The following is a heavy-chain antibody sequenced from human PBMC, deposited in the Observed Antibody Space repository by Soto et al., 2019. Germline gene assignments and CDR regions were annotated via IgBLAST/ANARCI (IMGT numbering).Heavy chain of an antibody. D-gene: IGHD2-2*01. CDR2: INPSDGST. J-gene: IGHJ4*02. Sequence: QVQLVQSGAEVKKPGASVKVSCKASGYIFTHYYVYWVRQAPGQGLEWMGMINPSDGSTSYAQKCQGRVTMTRDTSTSTVYMELSSLRSEDTAVYYCARQPDYCTSTTCYSLGCWGQGTLVTVSS. CDR1: GYIFTHYY. CDR3: ARQPDYCTSTTCYSLGC. V-gene: IGHV1-46*01.